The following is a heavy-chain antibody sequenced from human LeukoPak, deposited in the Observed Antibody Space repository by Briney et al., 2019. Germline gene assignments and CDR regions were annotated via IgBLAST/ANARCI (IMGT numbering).Heavy chain of an antibody. D-gene: IGHD6-13*01. J-gene: IGHJ3*02. CDR1: GFTFSSYA. V-gene: IGHV3-23*01. Sequence: GGSLRLSCAASGFTFSSYAMSWVRQAPGKGLEWVSAISGSGGSTYYADSVKGRFTISRDNSKNTLYLQMNSLRAEDTAVYYCAKVWESSGWGSSWSPHDAFDIWGQGKMVTVSS. CDR3: AKVWESSGWGSSWSPHDAFDI. CDR2: ISGSGGST.